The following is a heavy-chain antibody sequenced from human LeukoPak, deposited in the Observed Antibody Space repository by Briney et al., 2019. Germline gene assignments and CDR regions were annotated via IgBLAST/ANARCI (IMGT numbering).Heavy chain of an antibody. CDR2: INSDGRST. Sequence: GGSLRLSCAASGFTFSRYWMHWVRDAPGEGVGWVSRINSDGRSTSYADSLTRPFTISTDNAKNTLYLQMNSLRSEDTAVYYCARYFDWLPFDYWGQGTLVTVSS. CDR1: GFTFSRYW. J-gene: IGHJ4*02. CDR3: ARYFDWLPFDY. V-gene: IGHV3-74*01. D-gene: IGHD3-9*01.